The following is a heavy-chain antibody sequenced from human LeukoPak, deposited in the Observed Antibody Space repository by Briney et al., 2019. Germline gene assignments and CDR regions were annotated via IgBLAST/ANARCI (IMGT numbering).Heavy chain of an antibody. V-gene: IGHV4-59*08. CDR1: GGSISSYY. Sequence: SSETLSLTCTVSGGSISSYYWSWIRQPPGKGLEWIGYIYYSGSTNYNPSLKSRVTISVDTSKNQFSLKLSSVTAADTAVYYCARQRRWLQLSYYYYGMDVWGQGTTVTVSS. CDR2: IYYSGST. D-gene: IGHD5-24*01. J-gene: IGHJ6*02. CDR3: ARQRRWLQLSYYYYGMDV.